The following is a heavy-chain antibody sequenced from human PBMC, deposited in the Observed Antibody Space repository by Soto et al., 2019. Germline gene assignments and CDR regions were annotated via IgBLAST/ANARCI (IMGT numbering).Heavy chain of an antibody. V-gene: IGHV1-69*13. CDR1: GGTFSSYA. CDR3: AREGAPSGYYYVYFDY. Sequence: AASVKVSCKASGGTFSSYAISWVRQAPGQGLEWMGGIIPIFGTANYAQKFQGRVTITADESTSTAYMELSSLRSEDTAVYYCAREGAPSGYYYVYFDYWGQGTLVTVSS. D-gene: IGHD3-22*01. CDR2: IIPIFGTA. J-gene: IGHJ4*02.